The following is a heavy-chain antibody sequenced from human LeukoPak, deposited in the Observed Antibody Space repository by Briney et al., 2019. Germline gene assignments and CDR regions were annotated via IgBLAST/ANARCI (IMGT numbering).Heavy chain of an antibody. D-gene: IGHD1-26*01. V-gene: IGHV4-59*13. CDR3: VTGRYSYGWYDH. Sequence: SETLSLTCTVSGGSISSFYWSRIRQPPGKGLEWIGYMYYGGSPNYNPSLKSRVITSLDTSKNQFSLKLNSVTTADTAVYYCVTGRYSYGWYDHWGQGILVTVSS. CDR1: GGSISSFY. J-gene: IGHJ5*02. CDR2: MYYGGSP.